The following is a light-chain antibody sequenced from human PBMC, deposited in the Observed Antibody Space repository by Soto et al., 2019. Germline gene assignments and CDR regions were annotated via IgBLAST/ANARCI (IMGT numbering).Light chain of an antibody. CDR2: TAS. V-gene: IGKV1D-16*01. J-gene: IGKJ4*01. CDR3: QQYKSFPLT. CDR1: QDIGSW. Sequence: DIQMTQSPSSLSASVGDRVTITCRASQDIGSWLAWYQQKPEKAPKSLLYTASSLQSGVPSRFSGSGSGTDFTLTISSLQPEDFATYYCQQYKSFPLTFGGGTKVEIK.